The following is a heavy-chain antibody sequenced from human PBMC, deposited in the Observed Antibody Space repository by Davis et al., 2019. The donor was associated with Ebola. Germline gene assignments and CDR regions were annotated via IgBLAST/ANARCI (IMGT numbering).Heavy chain of an antibody. CDR1: GFTFSSYW. D-gene: IGHD6-6*01. CDR3: ARGEYSSSDYYYYGMDV. J-gene: IGHJ6*02. CDR2: IKQDGSEK. Sequence: GESLKISCAASGFTFSSYWMSWVRQAPGKGLEWVANIKQDGSEKYYVDSVKGRFTISRDNAKNSLYLQMNSLRAEDTAVYYCARGEYSSSDYYYYGMDVWGQGTTVTVSS. V-gene: IGHV3-7*01.